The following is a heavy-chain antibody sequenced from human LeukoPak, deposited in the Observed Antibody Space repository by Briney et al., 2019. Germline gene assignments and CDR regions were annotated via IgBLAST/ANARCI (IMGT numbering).Heavy chain of an antibody. CDR3: AGVAYGSNYLDQ. Sequence: AAVTVSRLASGYTFTHYGFSWVRQAPAQGLEWMGWISLYNGATNYIQHLQGRLTMTTDTSTSTAYMELRSLKSDDTAVYYCAGVAYGSNYLDQWGQGTLVTVSS. V-gene: IGHV1-18*01. D-gene: IGHD3-10*01. CDR1: GYTFTHYG. CDR2: ISLYNGAT. J-gene: IGHJ4*02.